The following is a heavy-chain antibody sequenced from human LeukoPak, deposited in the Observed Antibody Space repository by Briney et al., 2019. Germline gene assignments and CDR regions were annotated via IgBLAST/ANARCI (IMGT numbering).Heavy chain of an antibody. Sequence: GGSLRLSCAASGFTFSSYAMSWVRQAPGKGLEWVSAISGSGGSTYYADSVKGRFTISRDNSKNTLYLQMNSLRAEDTAVYYCAKTPYSPSPYYYYYMDVWGKGTTVTVSS. CDR3: AKTPYSPSPYYYYYMDV. J-gene: IGHJ6*03. CDR2: ISGSGGST. D-gene: IGHD5-18*01. V-gene: IGHV3-23*01. CDR1: GFTFSSYA.